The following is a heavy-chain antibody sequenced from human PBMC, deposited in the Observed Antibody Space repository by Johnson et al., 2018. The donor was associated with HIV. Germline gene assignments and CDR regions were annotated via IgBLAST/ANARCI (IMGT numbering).Heavy chain of an antibody. D-gene: IGHD6-19*01. CDR3: AKDQGKAVAAPDAFDI. CDR2: ISYDGCNK. J-gene: IGHJ3*02. CDR1: GVTVSSNY. Sequence: AAGGVTVSSNYMTWVRQAPGKGLEWVACISYDGCNKYYADSVKGRFTISRDNSKNTLYLQMNSLRAEDTAVYYCAKDQGKAVAAPDAFDIWGQGTMVTVSS. V-gene: IGHV3-30*12.